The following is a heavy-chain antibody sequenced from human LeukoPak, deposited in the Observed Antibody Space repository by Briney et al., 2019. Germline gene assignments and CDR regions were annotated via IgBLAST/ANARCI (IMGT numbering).Heavy chain of an antibody. CDR2: IFPIFGTA. CDR3: ARRAEVYNWNYADAFDG. V-gene: IGHV1-69*05. Sequence: SVKVSCKLSGGTLSRYAISWVRQAPGQGLEWMGGIFPIFGTANYAQHFKGRATITTNGSKSPAHMERAVQRSEAPAVYYGARRAEVYNWNYADAFDGWSQRTIVTVS. J-gene: IGHJ3*01. D-gene: IGHD1-7*01. CDR1: GGTLSRYA.